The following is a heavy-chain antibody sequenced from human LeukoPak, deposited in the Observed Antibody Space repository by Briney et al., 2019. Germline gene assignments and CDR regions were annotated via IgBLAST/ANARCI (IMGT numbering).Heavy chain of an antibody. V-gene: IGHV4-39*07. D-gene: IGHD3-10*01. CDR3: ANYGSGSYYNYYYGMDV. J-gene: IGHJ6*02. CDR1: GGSISSSSHY. Sequence: SETLSLTCTVSGGSISSSSHYWGWIRQPPGKGLEWIGSIYYSGSTYYNPSLKSRVTISVDTSKNQFSLKLSSVTAADTAVYYCANYGSGSYYNYYYGMDVWGQGTTVTVSS. CDR2: IYYSGST.